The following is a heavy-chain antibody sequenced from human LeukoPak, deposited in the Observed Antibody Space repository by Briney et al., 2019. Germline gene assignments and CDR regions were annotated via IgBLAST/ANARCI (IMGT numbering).Heavy chain of an antibody. J-gene: IGHJ4*02. CDR2: ISGSAAKS. CDR1: SSKA. CDR3: ARENVVVVAQVGQSHRPNFFDH. V-gene: IGHV3-23*01. Sequence: GESLTLSCEASSSKAMSWVRRAPGKGLEWVSTISGSAAKSYYADSVKGRVTISRDNSKNILFLQMDSLRVEDTALYYCARENVVVVAQVGQSHRPNFFDHWGQGTLVTVSS. D-gene: IGHD2-15*01.